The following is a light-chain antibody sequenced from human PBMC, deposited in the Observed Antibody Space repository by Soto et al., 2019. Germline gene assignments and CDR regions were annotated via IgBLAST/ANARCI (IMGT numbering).Light chain of an antibody. CDR2: DVI. V-gene: IGLV2-11*01. J-gene: IGLJ3*02. CDR1: SSDVGGSNF. Sequence: QSALTQPRSVSGSPGQSVTISCTGASSDVGGSNFVSWYQQHPGKAPKLMIYDVIKRPSGVPDRFSGSKSGNTASLTISGLQAEDEADYYCCSNAGRSTVFGGGTKLTVL. CDR3: CSNAGRSTV.